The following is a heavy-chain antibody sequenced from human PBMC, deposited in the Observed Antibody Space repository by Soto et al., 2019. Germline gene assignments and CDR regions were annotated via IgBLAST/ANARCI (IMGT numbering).Heavy chain of an antibody. J-gene: IGHJ4*02. CDR1: GYPFRAYY. Sequence: QVQLVQSGAEVKKPGASVKVSCKASGYPFRAYYLNWVRQAPGQGLEWMGVINPRDGSTTYAQKFQGRVTMTSDTSTSTIYMDLKSLTSEDTAVYYCARSEAAEPFFDYWGQGTLVTVSS. V-gene: IGHV1-46*01. CDR2: INPRDGST. CDR3: ARSEAAEPFFDY. D-gene: IGHD2-15*01.